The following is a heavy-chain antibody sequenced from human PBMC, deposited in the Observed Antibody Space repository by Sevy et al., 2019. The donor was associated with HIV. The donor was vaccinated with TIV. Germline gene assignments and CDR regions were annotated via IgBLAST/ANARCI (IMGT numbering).Heavy chain of an antibody. CDR3: AREAQVVGVDLDF. Sequence: GGSLRLSCAASGFTFSSHSMNWVRQAPGKGLEWVASISSTSSYIYHADSVKGRFTVSRDNAKNSLFLQMNNLRVDDTAVYYCAREAQVVGVDLDFWGQGTLATVSS. J-gene: IGHJ4*02. D-gene: IGHD1-26*01. V-gene: IGHV3-21*01. CDR1: GFTFSSHS. CDR2: ISSTSSYI.